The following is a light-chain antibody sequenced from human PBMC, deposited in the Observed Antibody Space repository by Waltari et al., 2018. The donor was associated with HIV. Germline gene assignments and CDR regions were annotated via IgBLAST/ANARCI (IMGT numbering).Light chain of an antibody. V-gene: IGLV2-14*01. CDR3: SSYTSSSTWV. Sequence: QSALTQPASVSGSPGQSITISCPGTSSDVGGYNDVSCYQQHPGKAPKLMIYEVSNRPSGVSNRFSGSKSGNTASLTISGLQAEDEADYYCSSYTSSSTWVFGGGTKLTVL. J-gene: IGLJ3*02. CDR2: EVS. CDR1: SSDVGGYND.